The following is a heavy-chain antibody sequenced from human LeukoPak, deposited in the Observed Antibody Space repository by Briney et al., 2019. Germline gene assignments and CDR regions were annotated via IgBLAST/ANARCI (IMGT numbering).Heavy chain of an antibody. V-gene: IGHV3-30-3*01. Sequence: GGSLRLSCAASGFTFSSYAMHWVRQAPGKGLEWVAVISYDGSNQYYADSVEGRFTISRDNSKNTLYLRMNSLRAEDTAVYYCARPFLTRNYFDYWGQGTLVTVSS. CDR3: ARPFLTRNYFDY. J-gene: IGHJ4*02. CDR2: ISYDGSNQ. CDR1: GFTFSSYA. D-gene: IGHD3-9*01.